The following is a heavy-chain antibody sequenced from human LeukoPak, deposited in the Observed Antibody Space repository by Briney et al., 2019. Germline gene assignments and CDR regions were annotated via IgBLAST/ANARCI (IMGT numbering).Heavy chain of an antibody. V-gene: IGHV1-8*01. CDR1: GYTFTSYD. J-gene: IGHJ6*02. CDR3: ARGRRQSSAAGRGSGMDV. D-gene: IGHD6-13*01. Sequence: ASVTVSCKASGYTFTSYDINWVRQATGQGLEWMGWMNPNSGNTGYAQKFQGRVTMTRNTSISTAYMELSSLRSEDTAVYYCARGRRQSSAAGRGSGMDVWGQGTTVTVSS. CDR2: MNPNSGNT.